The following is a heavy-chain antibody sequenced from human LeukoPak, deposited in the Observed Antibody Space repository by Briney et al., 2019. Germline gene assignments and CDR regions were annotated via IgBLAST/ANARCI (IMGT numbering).Heavy chain of an antibody. J-gene: IGHJ2*01. CDR3: ATSPEQLVFDL. V-gene: IGHV1-24*01. Sequence: ASVKVSCKVSGYTLTELSMHWVRQAPGKGLEWMGGFDPEDGETIYAQKLQGRVTMTTDTSTSTAYMELRSLRSDDTAVYYCATSPEQLVFDLWGRGTLVTVSS. D-gene: IGHD6-6*01. CDR2: FDPEDGET. CDR1: GYTLTELS.